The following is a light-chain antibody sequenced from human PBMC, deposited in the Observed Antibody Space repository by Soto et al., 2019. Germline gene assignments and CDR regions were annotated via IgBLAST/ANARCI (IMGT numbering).Light chain of an antibody. CDR3: CSFAGSYTSYV. Sequence: QSALTQPRTVSGSPRQSVTISCTGTSSDVGAYKYVSWYQQHPGKAPKLMIYNGNTRPSGVPDRFSGSKSGDTASLTISGLQAEDDADYYCCSFAGSYTSYVFGTGTKVTVL. CDR1: SSDVGAYKY. V-gene: IGLV2-11*01. J-gene: IGLJ1*01. CDR2: NGN.